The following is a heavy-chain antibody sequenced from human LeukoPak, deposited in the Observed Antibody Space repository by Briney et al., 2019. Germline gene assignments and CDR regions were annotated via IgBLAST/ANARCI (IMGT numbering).Heavy chain of an antibody. CDR1: GYTFTGYY. J-gene: IGHJ5*02. CDR3: ARAVPSLEWFFSAFDP. V-gene: IGHV1-2*02. CDR2: INPNSGGT. D-gene: IGHD3-3*01. Sequence: GASVKVSCKASGYTFTGYYMHWVRQAPGQGLEWMGWINPNSGGTNYAQKFQGRVTMTRDTSISTAYMELSRLRSDDTAVYYCARAVPSLEWFFSAFDPWGQGTLVTVSS.